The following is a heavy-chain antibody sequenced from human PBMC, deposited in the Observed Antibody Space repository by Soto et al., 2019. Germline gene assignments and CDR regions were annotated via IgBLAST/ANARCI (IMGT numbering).Heavy chain of an antibody. J-gene: IGHJ4*02. CDR3: GKDGQWLDVYLES. V-gene: IGHV3-23*01. CDR1: VCDFRNSA. D-gene: IGHD6-19*01. CDR2: ISASGHST. Sequence: XSLILSFSASVCDFRNSAMTWVRQAPGKGLEWVSIISASGHSTYHAASVKGRFTISRDNSKDTLYLQMTRLRAEDTATYYCGKDGQWLDVYLESWGQGTQVTVSS.